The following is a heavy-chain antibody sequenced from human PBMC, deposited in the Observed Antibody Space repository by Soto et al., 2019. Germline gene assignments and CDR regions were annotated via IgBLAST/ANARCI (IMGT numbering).Heavy chain of an antibody. Sequence: PGGSLRLSCAASGLPFRNFAMAWVRQAPGKGLEWVSIISNSGSSTYHGDSVKGRFTTSRDNSKGTLSLHMRGVRIDDTAVYFCARADLLWDSFDLWGQGTLVTVSS. J-gene: IGHJ4*02. D-gene: IGHD2-2*01. V-gene: IGHV3-23*05. CDR3: ARADLLWDSFDL. CDR1: GLPFRNFA. CDR2: ISNSGSST.